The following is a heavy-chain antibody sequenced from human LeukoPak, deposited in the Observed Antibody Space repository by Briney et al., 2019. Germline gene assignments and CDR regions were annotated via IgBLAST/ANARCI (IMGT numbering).Heavy chain of an antibody. CDR2: ISAYNGNT. V-gene: IGHV1-18*01. CDR3: ARSEKVAGASDY. D-gene: IGHD6-19*01. J-gene: IGHJ4*02. Sequence: ASVKVSCKASGYTLTSYGISWVRQAPGQGLEWMGWISAYNGNTNYAQKLQGRVTMTTDTSTSTAYMELRSLRPDDTAVYYCARSEKVAGASDYWGQGTLVTVSS. CDR1: GYTLTSYG.